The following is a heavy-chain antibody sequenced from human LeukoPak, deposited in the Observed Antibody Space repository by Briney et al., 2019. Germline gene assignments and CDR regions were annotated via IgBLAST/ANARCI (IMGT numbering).Heavy chain of an antibody. CDR2: INSNSGDT. CDR1: GYTFIGYY. V-gene: IGHV1-2*02. J-gene: IGHJ4*02. Sequence: ASVKVSCKASGYTFIGYYLHWVRQAPGQGLEWMGWINSNSGDTNSAQKFQGRVTLTRDTSITTAYMEMSSLSSDDTAVYYCVRVSLSPLLPIDYWGQGTLVTVSS. D-gene: IGHD2-15*01. CDR3: VRVSLSPLLPIDY.